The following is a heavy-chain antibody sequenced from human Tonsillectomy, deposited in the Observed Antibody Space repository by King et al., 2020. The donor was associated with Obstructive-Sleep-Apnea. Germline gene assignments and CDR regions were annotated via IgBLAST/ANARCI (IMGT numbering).Heavy chain of an antibody. J-gene: IGHJ4*02. Sequence: VQLVESGGGLVQPGGSLRLSCAASGFTFSSYGMSWVRQAPGKGLEWVSTISGSGGSTYYADSVKGRFTISRDNSKNTLYLQMNSLRAEDTAVYYCAKRIAVAGTTYHFDYWGQGTLVTVSS. D-gene: IGHD6-19*01. V-gene: IGHV3-23*04. CDR3: AKRIAVAGTTYHFDY. CDR1: GFTFSSYG. CDR2: ISGSGGST.